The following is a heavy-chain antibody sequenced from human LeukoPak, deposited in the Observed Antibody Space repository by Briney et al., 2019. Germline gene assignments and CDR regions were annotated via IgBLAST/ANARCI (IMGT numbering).Heavy chain of an antibody. J-gene: IGHJ4*02. D-gene: IGHD3-22*01. CDR3: AREGDDSSGYHPDGFDY. CDR2: SSSSSSYK. V-gene: IGHV3-21*06. Sequence: GGSLRLSCVASGFTFSSYSMNWVRQAPGKGLEWLSSSSSSSSYKYYADSVKGRFTISRDNARNSLYLQMNSLRADDTAVYYCAREGDDSSGYHPDGFDYWGQGTLVTVSS. CDR1: GFTFSSYS.